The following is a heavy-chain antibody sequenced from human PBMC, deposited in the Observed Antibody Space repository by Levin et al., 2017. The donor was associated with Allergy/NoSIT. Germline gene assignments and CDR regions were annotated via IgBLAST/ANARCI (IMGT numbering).Heavy chain of an antibody. CDR3: ARVPPQGLNGYDDAFDI. CDR1: GGSISSYY. CDR2: IYYSGST. Sequence: PSETLSLTCTVSGGSISSYYWSWIRQPPGKGLEWIGYIYYSGSTNYNPSLKSRVTISVDTSKNQFSLKLSSVTAADTAVYYCARVPPQGLNGYDDAFDIWGQGTMVTVSS. J-gene: IGHJ3*02. D-gene: IGHD5-12*01. V-gene: IGHV4-59*01.